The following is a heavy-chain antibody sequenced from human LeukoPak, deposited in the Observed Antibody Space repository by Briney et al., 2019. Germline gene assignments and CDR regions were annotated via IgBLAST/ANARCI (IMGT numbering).Heavy chain of an antibody. Sequence: PGRSLRLSCAASGFTFSSYSMNWVRQAPGKGLEWVSSISSSSSYIYYADSVKGRFTISRDNAKNSLYLQMNSLRAEDTAVYYCARDLVVPAVDYYGSGSPYGMDVWGQGTTVTVSS. CDR2: ISSSSSYI. V-gene: IGHV3-21*01. J-gene: IGHJ6*02. CDR1: GFTFSSYS. CDR3: ARDLVVPAVDYYGSGSPYGMDV. D-gene: IGHD3-10*01.